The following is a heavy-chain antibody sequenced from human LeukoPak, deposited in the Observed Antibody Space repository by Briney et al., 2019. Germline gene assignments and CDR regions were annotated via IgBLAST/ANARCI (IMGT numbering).Heavy chain of an antibody. CDR2: ISHDGSNK. CDR3: ARVAARGILYYYYYMDV. Sequence: TGGSLRLSCAASGFTFSSYAMHWVRQAPGKGLEWVAVISHDGSNKYYADSVKGRFTISRDNSKNTLYLQMNSLRAEDTAVYYCARVAARGILYYYYYMDVWGKGTTVTVSS. V-gene: IGHV3-30-3*01. J-gene: IGHJ6*03. CDR1: GFTFSSYA. D-gene: IGHD6-6*01.